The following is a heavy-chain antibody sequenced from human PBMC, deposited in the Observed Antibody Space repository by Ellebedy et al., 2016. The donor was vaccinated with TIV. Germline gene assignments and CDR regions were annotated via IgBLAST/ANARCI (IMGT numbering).Heavy chain of an antibody. D-gene: IGHD2-15*01. Sequence: AASVKVSCKVSGYTLTELSMHWVRQAPGKGLEWMGGFDPEDGETIYAQKFQGRVTMTEDTSTDTAYMELSSLRSEDTAVYYCATGYCSGGSCSPPGQGGMDVWGQGTTVTVSS. CDR3: ATGYCSGGSCSPPGQGGMDV. J-gene: IGHJ6*02. CDR1: GYTLTELS. CDR2: FDPEDGET. V-gene: IGHV1-24*01.